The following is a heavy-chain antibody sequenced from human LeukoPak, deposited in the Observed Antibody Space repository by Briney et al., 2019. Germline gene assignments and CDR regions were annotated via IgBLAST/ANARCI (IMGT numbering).Heavy chain of an antibody. Sequence: KPGGSLRLSCAASGFTFSDYYMSWIRQAPGKGLECVSYISSSGTTVYYADSVKGRFTVSRDNAKNSLYLQMNSLRAEDTAVYYCAREGGSYWRPTYHYYYMDVWGKGTTVTVSS. CDR1: GFTFSDYY. D-gene: IGHD1-26*01. CDR2: ISSSGTTV. V-gene: IGHV3-11*04. J-gene: IGHJ6*03. CDR3: AREGGSYWRPTYHYYYMDV.